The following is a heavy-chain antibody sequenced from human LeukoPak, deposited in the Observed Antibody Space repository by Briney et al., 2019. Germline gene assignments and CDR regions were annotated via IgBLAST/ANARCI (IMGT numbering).Heavy chain of an antibody. V-gene: IGHV4-38-2*02. D-gene: IGHD1-26*01. Sequence: PSETLSLTCTVSGYSISTNYYWAWIRQSPGTGLEWFGSVYHNGETYYNPSLKSRVTMSVDTPKNEFSLRLTSVTAADTAVYYCVTPRSWELSDMAVWGKGTTVIVSS. CDR1: GYSISTNYY. J-gene: IGHJ6*03. CDR2: VYHNGET. CDR3: VTPRSWELSDMAV.